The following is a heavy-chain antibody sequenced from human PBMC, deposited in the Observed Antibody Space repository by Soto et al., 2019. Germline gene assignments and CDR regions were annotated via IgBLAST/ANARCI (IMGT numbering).Heavy chain of an antibody. CDR3: ASRRSSPPRGWFDP. Sequence: GASVKVSCKASGYTFTGYDINWVRQATGQGLEWMGWMNPNSGNTGYAQKFQGRVTMTRNTSISTAYMELSSLRSEDTAVYYCASRRSSPPRGWFDPWGQETLVTVSS. CDR2: MNPNSGNT. D-gene: IGHD6-6*01. V-gene: IGHV1-8*01. J-gene: IGHJ5*02. CDR1: GYTFTGYD.